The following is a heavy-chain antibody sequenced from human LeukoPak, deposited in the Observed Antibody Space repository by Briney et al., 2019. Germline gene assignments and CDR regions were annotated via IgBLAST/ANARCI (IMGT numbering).Heavy chain of an antibody. J-gene: IGHJ3*02. CDR3: ARDIPNDAFDI. D-gene: IGHD2-21*01. CDR1: GYTFTSYY. CDR2: INPSGGST. V-gene: IGHV1-46*01. Sequence: ASVKVSCKASGYTFTSYYMHWERQAPGQGLEWMGIINPSGGSTSYAQKFQGRVTMTRDTSTSTDYMELSSLRSEDTAVYYCARDIPNDAFDIWGQGTMVTVSS.